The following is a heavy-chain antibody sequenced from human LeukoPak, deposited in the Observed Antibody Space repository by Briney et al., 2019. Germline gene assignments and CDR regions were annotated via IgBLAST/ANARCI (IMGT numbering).Heavy chain of an antibody. CDR2: MNPNSGNT. V-gene: IGHV1-8*01. Sequence: ASVKVSCKASGYAFTSYDINWVRQATGQGLEWMGWMNPNSGNTGYAQKFQGRVTMTRNTSISTAYMELSSLRSEDTAVYYCARDFWSGSYYYYYYGMDVWGQGTTVTVSS. CDR1: GYAFTSYD. D-gene: IGHD3-3*01. J-gene: IGHJ6*02. CDR3: ARDFWSGSYYYYYYGMDV.